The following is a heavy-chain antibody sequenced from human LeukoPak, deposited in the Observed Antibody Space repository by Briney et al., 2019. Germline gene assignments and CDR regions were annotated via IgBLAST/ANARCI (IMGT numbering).Heavy chain of an antibody. CDR2: IYSGGST. D-gene: IGHD3-10*01. J-gene: IGHJ1*01. CDR3: ARDLRDYYGSGILEPYFQH. CDR1: GFTVSSNY. Sequence: QPGGSLRLSCAASGFTVSSNYMSWVRQAPGKGLEWVSVIYSGGSTYYADSVKGRFTISRDNSKNTLYLQMNSLRAEDTAVYYCARDLRDYYGSGILEPYFQHWGQGTLVTVSS. V-gene: IGHV3-66*01.